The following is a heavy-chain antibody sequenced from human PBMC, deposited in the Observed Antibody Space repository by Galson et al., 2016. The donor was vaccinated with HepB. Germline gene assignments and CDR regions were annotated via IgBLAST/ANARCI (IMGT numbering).Heavy chain of an antibody. CDR2: LYASGKT. CDR1: GFIVSSNY. D-gene: IGHD2-21*01. CDR3: TKGWIREDSSGNGGGNGGDH. J-gene: IGHJ4*02. V-gene: IGHV3-53*01. Sequence: SLRLSCAASGFIVSSNYMNWVRQAPGNGLEWVSVLYASGKTYYADSVKGRFTIFRDNSKNILFLQMNSLRAEETAVYYCTKGWIREDSSGNGGGNGGDHWGQGTLVTVSS.